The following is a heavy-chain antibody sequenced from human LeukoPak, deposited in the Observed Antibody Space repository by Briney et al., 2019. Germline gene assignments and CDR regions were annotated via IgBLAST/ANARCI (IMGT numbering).Heavy chain of an antibody. CDR1: GGSFSGYY. V-gene: IGHV4-34*01. Sequence: PSETLSLTCAVYGGSFSGYYWSWIRQPPGKGLEWIGEINHSGSTNYNPSLKSRVTISVDTSKNQFSLKLSSVTAADTAVYYCARESIAVAGTGSDYWGQGTLVTVSS. D-gene: IGHD6-19*01. J-gene: IGHJ4*02. CDR3: ARESIAVAGTGSDY. CDR2: INHSGST.